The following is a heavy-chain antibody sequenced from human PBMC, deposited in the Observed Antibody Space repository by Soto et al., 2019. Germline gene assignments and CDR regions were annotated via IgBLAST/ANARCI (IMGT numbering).Heavy chain of an antibody. CDR2: IYYSGST. CDR3: ARDSAGDGPDY. D-gene: IGHD2-15*01. Sequence: SETLSLTCTVSGGSISSGGYYWSWIRQHPGKGLEWIGYIYYSGSTYYNPSLKSRVTISVDTSKNQFSLKLSSVTAADTAVYYCARDSAGDGPDYWGQGTLVTVSS. J-gene: IGHJ4*02. V-gene: IGHV4-31*03. CDR1: GGSISSGGYY.